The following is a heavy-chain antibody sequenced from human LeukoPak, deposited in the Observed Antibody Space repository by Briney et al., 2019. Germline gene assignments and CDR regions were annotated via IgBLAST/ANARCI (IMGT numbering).Heavy chain of an antibody. V-gene: IGHV4-59*11. CDR2: IYYSGST. J-gene: IGHJ3*02. CDR3: ARLGRDDIIGYGAFDI. Sequence: SETLSLTCTVSGGSISSHYWSWIRQPPGKGLEWIGYIYYSGSTNYNPSLKSRVTISVDTSKNQFSLKLSSVTAADTAVYYCARLGRDDIIGYGAFDIWGQGTMVTVSS. CDR1: GGSISSHY. D-gene: IGHD2-15*01.